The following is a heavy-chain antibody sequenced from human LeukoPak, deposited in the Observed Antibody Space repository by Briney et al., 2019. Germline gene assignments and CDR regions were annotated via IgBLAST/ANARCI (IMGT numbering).Heavy chain of an antibody. CDR1: GFTFSNYA. V-gene: IGHV3-64*01. CDR3: ASLDV. J-gene: IGHJ6*02. Sequence: GGSLRLSCAASGFTFSNYAMHWVRQAPGKRLEYVSAISSNGGSTYYANSVKGRFTISRDNSKNTLYLQMGSLRAEDMAVHYCASLDVWGQGTTVTVSS. CDR2: ISSNGGST.